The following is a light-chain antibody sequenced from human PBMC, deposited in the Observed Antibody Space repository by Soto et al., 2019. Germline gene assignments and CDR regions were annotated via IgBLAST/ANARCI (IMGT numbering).Light chain of an antibody. J-gene: IGKJ4*01. Sequence: EIVLTQSPATLSLSPGERATLSCRASQNVGKDLVWYYQKRGQAPRLLIYSASNRATGIPASFSGSGSGTDFTLTISSLEPEDFAAYYCQQRSNWPPTFGGGTKLEIK. CDR3: QQRSNWPPT. CDR1: QNVGKD. V-gene: IGKV3-11*01. CDR2: SAS.